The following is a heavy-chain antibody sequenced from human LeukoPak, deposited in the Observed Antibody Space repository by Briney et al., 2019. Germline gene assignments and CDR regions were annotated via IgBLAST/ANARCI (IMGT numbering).Heavy chain of an antibody. V-gene: IGHV4-34*01. Sequence: SETLSLTCAVYGGSFSGYYWSWLRQPPGKGLEWIGEINHSGSTNYNPSLKSRVTISVDTSKNQFSLKLSSVTAADTAVYYCARVTIRFGESYGGQGTLVTVSS. CDR2: INHSGST. D-gene: IGHD3-10*01. CDR3: ARVTIRFGESY. J-gene: IGHJ4*02. CDR1: GGSFSGYY.